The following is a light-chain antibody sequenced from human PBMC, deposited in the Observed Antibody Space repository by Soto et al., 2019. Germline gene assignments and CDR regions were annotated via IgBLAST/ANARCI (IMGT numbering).Light chain of an antibody. CDR3: QQNNSYPPFT. CDR1: QSISSW. CDR2: KAS. J-gene: IGKJ2*01. V-gene: IGKV1-5*03. Sequence: DIQMTQSPSTLSASVGDRVTITCRASQSISSWLAWYQQKPGKAPKLLIYKASSLESGVPSRFSGSGSGTEFTLTISSLQPDDFATYYCQQNNSYPPFTFGQRTKLEIK.